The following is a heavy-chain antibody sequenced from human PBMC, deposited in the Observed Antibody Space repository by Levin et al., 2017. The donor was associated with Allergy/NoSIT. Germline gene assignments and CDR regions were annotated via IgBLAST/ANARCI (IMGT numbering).Heavy chain of an antibody. CDR1: GFTVSTNY. CDR3: ARPKDEDYFDY. V-gene: IGHV3-53*01. CDR2: IYSGGST. D-gene: IGHD2-15*01. Sequence: GGSLRLSCAASGFTVSTNYMSWVRQAPGKGLEWVSVIYSGGSTSYADSVKGRFTISRDNSKNTLYLQMNSLRAEDTAVYYCARPKDEDYFDYWGQGTLVTVSS. J-gene: IGHJ4*02.